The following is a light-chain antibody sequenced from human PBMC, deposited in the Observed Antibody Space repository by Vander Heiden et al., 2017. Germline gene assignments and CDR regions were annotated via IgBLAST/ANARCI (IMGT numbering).Light chain of an antibody. CDR3: QQYGSSRT. Sequence: EIVLTQSPGTLSLSPGERATLSCRASQSVRSKHLAWYQQKPGQAPRLLIVGAASGAAGIPDRIRGRACGTDFTLIISRVEDEDVAVYYCQQYGSSRTFGQGTKVEIK. CDR1: QSVRSKH. CDR2: GAA. V-gene: IGKV3-20*01. J-gene: IGKJ1*01.